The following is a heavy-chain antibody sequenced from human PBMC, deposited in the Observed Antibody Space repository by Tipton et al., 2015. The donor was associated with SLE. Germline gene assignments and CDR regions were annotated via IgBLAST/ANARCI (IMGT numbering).Heavy chain of an antibody. J-gene: IGHJ3*02. CDR2: ISGSGGST. CDR1: EFTFTNAW. V-gene: IGHV3-23*01. Sequence: SLRLSCAASEFTFTNAWVSWVRQAPGKGLEWVSAISGSGGSTYYADSVKGRFTISRDNSKNTLYLQMNSLRAEDTAVYYCAKDGYNWNDGDAFDIWGQGTMVTVSS. D-gene: IGHD1-1*01. CDR3: AKDGYNWNDGDAFDI.